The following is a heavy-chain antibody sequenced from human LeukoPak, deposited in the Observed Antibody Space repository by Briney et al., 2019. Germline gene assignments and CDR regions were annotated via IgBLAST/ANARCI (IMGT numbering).Heavy chain of an antibody. CDR3: AKAPVTTCSGAYCYPFDY. Sequence: PGRSLRLSCAASGFTFNNYAMHWVRQAPGKGLEWVAVISYDGSNKYYADSVKGRFTISRDSSKNTLYLQMNSLRAGDAAVYYCAKAPVTTCSGAYCYPFDYWSQGTLVTVSS. D-gene: IGHD2-21*01. CDR1: GFTFNNYA. V-gene: IGHV3-30*04. CDR2: ISYDGSNK. J-gene: IGHJ4*02.